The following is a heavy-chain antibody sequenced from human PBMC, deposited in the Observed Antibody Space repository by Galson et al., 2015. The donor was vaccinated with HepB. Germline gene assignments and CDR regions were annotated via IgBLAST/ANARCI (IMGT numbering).Heavy chain of an antibody. CDR2: IYPGDSDT. Sequence: QSGAEVKKPGESLKISCKGSGYSFTSYWIGWVRQMPGKGLEWMGIIYPGDSDTRYSPSFQGQVTISADKSISTAYLQWSSLKASDTAMYYCARTTYYYDSSGYYYPWFDPWGQGTLVTVSS. D-gene: IGHD3-22*01. CDR3: ARTTYYYDSSGYYYPWFDP. V-gene: IGHV5-51*01. J-gene: IGHJ5*02. CDR1: GYSFTSYW.